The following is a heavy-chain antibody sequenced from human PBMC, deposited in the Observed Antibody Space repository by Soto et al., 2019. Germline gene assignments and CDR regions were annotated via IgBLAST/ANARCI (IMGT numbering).Heavy chain of an antibody. CDR2: VWFDGGNK. J-gene: IGHJ6*02. V-gene: IGHV3-33*01. CDR3: ARAPAGDYTLYHYYTMDV. Sequence: QVQLVASRGGVVQPGTSLRLSCEASGFTFSDHAMHWVRQAPGKGLEWVAVVWFDGGNKFYTDSVKGRFTISRDNSKNTLFLQMNSLRVVDTAVYYCARAPAGDYTLYHYYTMDVWGQGTPVTVSS. D-gene: IGHD4-17*01. CDR1: GFTFSDHA.